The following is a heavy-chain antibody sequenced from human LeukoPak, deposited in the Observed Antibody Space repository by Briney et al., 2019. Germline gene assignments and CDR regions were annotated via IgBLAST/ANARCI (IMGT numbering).Heavy chain of an antibody. V-gene: IGHV3-30*02. D-gene: IGHD6-19*01. CDR2: IRYDGSNK. CDR1: GFTFSSYG. CDR3: ARDSSGWPFHFDY. Sequence: PGGSLRLSCAASGFTFSSYGMHWVRQAPGKGLEWVAFIRYDGSNKYYADSVKGRFTISRDNSKNTLYLQMNSLRAEDTAVYYCARDSSGWPFHFDYWGQGTLVTVSS. J-gene: IGHJ4*02.